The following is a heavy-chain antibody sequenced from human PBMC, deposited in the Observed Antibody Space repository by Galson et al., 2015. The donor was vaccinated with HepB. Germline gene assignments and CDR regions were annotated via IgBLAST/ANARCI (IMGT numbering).Heavy chain of an antibody. J-gene: IGHJ4*02. CDR1: GDSVSTTSGA. CDR3: GRGSNNMGID. Sequence: CAISGDSVSTTSGAWNWIRQSPSRGLEWLGRTHYRSKWNSDYAVSVKGRINIIPDTSKNQFSLQLNSVTPEDTAMYYCGRGSNNMGIDWGQGTLVTVSS. CDR2: THYRSKWNS. V-gene: IGHV6-1*01. D-gene: IGHD1/OR15-1a*01.